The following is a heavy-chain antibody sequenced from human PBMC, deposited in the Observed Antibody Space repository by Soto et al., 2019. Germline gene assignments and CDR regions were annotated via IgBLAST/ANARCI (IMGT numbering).Heavy chain of an antibody. D-gene: IGHD3-10*01. V-gene: IGHV1-46*01. CDR2: INPSGDST. Sequence: QVQLVQSGAEVKKPGASVKVSCKASGYTFSSYYMHWVRQAPGQGLEWMGVINPSGDSTTYAQKFQGRVTMTKDTSTSPLCMELSSLRSEDTAVYFCARDWEFGFWGQGTLVTVSS. J-gene: IGHJ4*02. CDR1: GYTFSSYY. CDR3: ARDWEFGF.